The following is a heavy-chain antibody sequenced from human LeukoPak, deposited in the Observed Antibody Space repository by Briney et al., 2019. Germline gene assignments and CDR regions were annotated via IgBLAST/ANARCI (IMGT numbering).Heavy chain of an antibody. J-gene: IGHJ3*02. CDR2: IYSGGST. V-gene: IGHV3-53*01. D-gene: IGHD1-26*01. CDR3: ARGVGQDAFDI. CDR1: GFPFSNYW. Sequence: GGSLRLPCAASGFPFSNYWMSWVRQAPGKGLEWVSVIYSGGSTYYADSVKGRFTFSKDNSKNTLYLQMTNLRVEDTAVYYCARGVGQDAFDIWGQGTMVTVSS.